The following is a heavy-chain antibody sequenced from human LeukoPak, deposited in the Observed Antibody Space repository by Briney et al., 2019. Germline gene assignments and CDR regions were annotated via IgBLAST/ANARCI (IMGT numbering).Heavy chain of an antibody. CDR2: ISGDGNNT. J-gene: IGHJ5*02. Sequence: GGSLRLSCAASRFPLSTYWMHWVRQAPGQGLVWVSRISGDGNNTNYADSVKGRFTISRDDAKNTLYLQMNSLRAEDTAMYYCARITMVRGRAPWGQGTLVTVSS. V-gene: IGHV3-74*01. D-gene: IGHD3-10*01. CDR3: ARITMVRGRAP. CDR1: RFPLSTYW.